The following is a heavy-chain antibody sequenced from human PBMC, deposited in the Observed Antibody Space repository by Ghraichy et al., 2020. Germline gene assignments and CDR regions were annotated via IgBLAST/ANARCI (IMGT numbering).Heavy chain of an antibody. J-gene: IGHJ2*01. V-gene: IGHV3-48*02. D-gene: IGHD6-19*01. CDR3: ARDRSSGWNRSYWYFDL. Sequence: GGSLRLSCAASGFTFSSYSMNWVRQAPGKGLEWVSYISSSSSTIYYADSVKGRFTISRDNAKNSLYLQMNSLRDEDTAVYYCARDRSSGWNRSYWYFDLWGRGTLVTVSS. CDR2: ISSSSSTI. CDR1: GFTFSSYS.